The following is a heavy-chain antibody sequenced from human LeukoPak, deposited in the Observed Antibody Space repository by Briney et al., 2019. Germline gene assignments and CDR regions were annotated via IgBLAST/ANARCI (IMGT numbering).Heavy chain of an antibody. D-gene: IGHD3-22*01. V-gene: IGHV4-39*01. CDR1: GDSISSSSYY. J-gene: IGHJ1*01. CDR2: IYYRGGT. CDR3: ARRRYYDSTGYLD. Sequence: SETLSLTCTISGDSISSSSYYWGWIRQPPGKGLEWIGDIYYRGGTYYNPSLKSRVSISIGTSNNQFSLTLNSVTAADTALYFCARRRYYDSTGYLDWGQGTLVTVSS.